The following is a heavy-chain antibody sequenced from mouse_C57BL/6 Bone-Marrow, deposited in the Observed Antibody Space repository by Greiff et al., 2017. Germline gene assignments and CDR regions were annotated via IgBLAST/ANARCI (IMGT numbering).Heavy chain of an antibody. CDR1: GFSLTSYG. CDR2: IWSGGST. CDR3: AGNWDWDGAMDY. J-gene: IGHJ4*01. V-gene: IGHV2-2*01. Sequence: VQLQESGPGLVQPSQSLSITCTVSGFSLTSYGVHWVRQSPGKGLEWLGVIWSGGSTDYNAAFISRLSIIKDNSKDQVFFKLNSLQAEDTAIDYGAGNWDWDGAMDYWGQGTSVTVSS. D-gene: IGHD4-1*01.